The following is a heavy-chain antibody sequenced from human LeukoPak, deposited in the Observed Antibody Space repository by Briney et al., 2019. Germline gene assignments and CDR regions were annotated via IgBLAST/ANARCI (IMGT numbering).Heavy chain of an antibody. CDR3: ATSIAARPGVRDNDAFDI. V-gene: IGHV1-8*01. J-gene: IGHJ3*02. D-gene: IGHD6-6*01. CDR2: MNPNSGNT. CDR1: GYTFTSYD. Sequence: ASVKVSCKASGYTFTSYDINWVRQATGQGLEWMGWMNPNSGNTGYAQKFQGRVTMTRNTSISTAYMELSSLRSEDTAVYYCATSIAARPGVRDNDAFDIWGQGTMVTVSS.